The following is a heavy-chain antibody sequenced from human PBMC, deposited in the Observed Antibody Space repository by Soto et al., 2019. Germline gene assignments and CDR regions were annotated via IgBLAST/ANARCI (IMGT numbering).Heavy chain of an antibody. CDR1: DGSISSYY. J-gene: IGHJ6*02. CDR3: ARVDEQILRYGMDV. V-gene: IGHV4-59*01. CDR2: IYYSGST. D-gene: IGHD2-8*01. Sequence: QVQLQESGPGLVKPSETLSLTCTVSDGSISSYYWSWIRQPPGKGLEWIGYIYYSGSTNYNPSLKSRVTISVDTSKNQFSLKLSSVTAADTAVYYCARVDEQILRYGMDVWGQGTTVTVSS.